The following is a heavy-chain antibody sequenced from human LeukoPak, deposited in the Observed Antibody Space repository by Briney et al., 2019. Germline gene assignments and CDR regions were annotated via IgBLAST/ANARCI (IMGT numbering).Heavy chain of an antibody. J-gene: IGHJ4*02. D-gene: IGHD6-13*01. CDR2: ISYDGSNK. V-gene: IGHV3-30-3*01. CDR1: GFTFSSYA. CDR3: AREEAIGSSWYHTYYFDY. Sequence: GRSLRLSCAASGFTFSSYAMHWVRQAPGKGLEWVAVISYDGSNKYYADSVKGRFTISRDNAKNSLYLQMNSLRAEDTAVYYCAREEAIGSSWYHTYYFDYWGQGTLVTVSS.